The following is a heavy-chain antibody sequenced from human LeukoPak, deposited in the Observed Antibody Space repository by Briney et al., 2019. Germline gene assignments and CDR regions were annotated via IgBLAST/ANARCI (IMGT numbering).Heavy chain of an antibody. Sequence: GGSLRLSCAASGFTFGNFWMSWVRQAPGRGLQWVASMKGGGSHIYYVDSVKGRFTISRDNARNSLYLQMNSLRVEDTAVYYCARLFGGVTTYDYWGQGALVTVSS. V-gene: IGHV3-7*01. D-gene: IGHD2-8*02. CDR3: ARLFGGVTTYDY. J-gene: IGHJ4*02. CDR1: GFTFGNFW. CDR2: MKGGGSHI.